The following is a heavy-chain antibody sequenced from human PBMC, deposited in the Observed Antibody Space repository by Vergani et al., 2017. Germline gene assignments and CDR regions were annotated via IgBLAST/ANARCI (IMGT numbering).Heavy chain of an antibody. Sequence: QVQLVQSGAEVKKPGASVKVSCKASGYTFTSYDINWVRQATGQGLEWMGWMNPNSGNTGYAQKFQGRVTMTRNTSISTAYMELSSLRSEDTAVYYCARVVYCSSTSCYGVSWNYYYYYGMDVWGQGTTVTVSS. J-gene: IGHJ6*02. CDR1: GYTFTSYD. V-gene: IGHV1-8*01. CDR3: ARVVYCSSTSCYGVSWNYYYYYGMDV. CDR2: MNPNSGNT. D-gene: IGHD2-2*01.